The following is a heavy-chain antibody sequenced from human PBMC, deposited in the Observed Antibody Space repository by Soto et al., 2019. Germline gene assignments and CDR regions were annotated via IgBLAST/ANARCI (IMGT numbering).Heavy chain of an antibody. V-gene: IGHV1-69*13. CDR1: GGTFSSYA. J-gene: IGHJ5*02. Sequence: SVKVSCKASGGTFSSYAISWVRQAPGQGLEWMGGIIPIFGTANYAQKFQGRVTITADESTSTAYMELSSLRSEDTAVYYCARGNCSSTSCYLYNWFDPWGQGTLVTVSS. D-gene: IGHD2-2*01. CDR2: IIPIFGTA. CDR3: ARGNCSSTSCYLYNWFDP.